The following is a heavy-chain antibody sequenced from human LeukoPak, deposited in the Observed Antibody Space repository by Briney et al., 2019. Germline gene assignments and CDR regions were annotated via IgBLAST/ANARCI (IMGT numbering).Heavy chain of an antibody. CDR3: ARGYSSRRHDAFDI. Sequence: GASVKVSCKVSGYTLTELSMHWVRQAPGKGLEWMGGFDPEDGETIYAQNFQGRVTITADESTSTAYMELSSLRSEDTAVYYCARGYSSRRHDAFDIWGQGTMVTVSS. CDR1: GYTLTELS. V-gene: IGHV1-24*01. CDR2: FDPEDGET. J-gene: IGHJ3*02. D-gene: IGHD6-13*01.